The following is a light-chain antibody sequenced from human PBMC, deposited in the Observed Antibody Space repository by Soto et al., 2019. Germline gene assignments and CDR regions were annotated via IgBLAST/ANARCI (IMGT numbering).Light chain of an antibody. CDR2: TTN. V-gene: IGLV8-61*01. J-gene: IGLJ2*01. Sequence: QTVVTQKPTFSVSPGGTVTLTCGLNSGSVSTSYYPSWYQQTPGQAPRTLIYTTNTRSSGVPDRFSGSILGNKAALTITGAQADDESDYYCVLYMGSGAVVFGGGTKLTVL. CDR1: SGSVSTSYY. CDR3: VLYMGSGAVV.